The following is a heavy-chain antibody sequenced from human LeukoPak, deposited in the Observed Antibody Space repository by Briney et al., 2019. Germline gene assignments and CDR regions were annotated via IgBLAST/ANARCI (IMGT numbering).Heavy chain of an antibody. V-gene: IGHV1-2*02. CDR2: INPNSGGT. CDR3: ARITGYSSGWYGDYFDY. CDR1: GYTFTCYY. D-gene: IGHD6-19*01. J-gene: IGHJ4*02. Sequence: ASVKVSCKASGYTFTCYYMHWVRQAPGQGLEWMGWINPNSGGTNYAQKFQGRVTMTRDTSISTAYMELSRLRSDDTAVYYCARITGYSSGWYGDYFDYWGQGTLVTVSS.